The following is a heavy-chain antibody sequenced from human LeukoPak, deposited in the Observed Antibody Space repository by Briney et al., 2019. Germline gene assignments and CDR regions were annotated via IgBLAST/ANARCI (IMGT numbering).Heavy chain of an antibody. CDR1: GFTFNNYG. CDR2: ISYDGNNK. V-gene: IGHV3-30*18. J-gene: IGHJ3*02. CDR3: AKDVQDAFDI. Sequence: GRSLRLSCAASGFTFNNYGMHWVRQAPGKGLEWVAVISYDGNNKYYADSVKGRFTISRDNSKNTLYLQMNSLRAEDTAVYYCAKDVQDAFDIWGQGAMVTVSS.